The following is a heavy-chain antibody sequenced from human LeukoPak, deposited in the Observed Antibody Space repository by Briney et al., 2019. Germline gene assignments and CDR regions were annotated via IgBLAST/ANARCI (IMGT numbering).Heavy chain of an antibody. D-gene: IGHD3/OR15-3a*01. J-gene: IGHJ4*02. Sequence: ASVKVSCKASGYTFTGYYMHWVRQAPGQGLEWMGWINPNSGGTNYAQKFQGRVTMTRDTSISTAYMELSRLRSDDTAAYYCASGDGLVISFGIWSPSYQWDYWGQGTLVTVSS. CDR2: INPNSGGT. CDR3: ASGDGLVISFGIWSPSYQWDY. V-gene: IGHV1-2*02. CDR1: GYTFTGYY.